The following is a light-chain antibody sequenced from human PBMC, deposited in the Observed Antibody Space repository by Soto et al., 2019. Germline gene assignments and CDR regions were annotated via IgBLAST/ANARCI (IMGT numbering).Light chain of an antibody. Sequence: QSVLTQPPSVSGAPGQGVSISCSGTSSNIGAGYDVHWYQHLPGTAPKLIIYEVRNRPSGISSRFSGSRSGNTASLTISGLQSEDEGDYYCSAYTARSTLVFGGGTKVTVL. V-gene: IGLV1-40*01. CDR2: EVR. CDR1: SSNIGAGYD. CDR3: SAYTARSTLV. J-gene: IGLJ3*02.